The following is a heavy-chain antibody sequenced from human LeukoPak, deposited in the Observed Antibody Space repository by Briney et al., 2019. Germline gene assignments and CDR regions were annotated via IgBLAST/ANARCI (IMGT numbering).Heavy chain of an antibody. CDR1: GFSFGTYA. CDR2: ISSDASIT. CDR3: ARDPIGGRPDKLDF. D-gene: IGHD3-10*01. J-gene: IGHJ4*02. V-gene: IGHV3-30*01. Sequence: PGGSLRLTCTASGFSFGTYAMHWVRQAPGKGFEWVAVISSDASITIYPDSMRGRFTISRDNSKNTLYLDMNNLRGEDTALYFCARDPIGGRPDKLDFWGQGTLVPVSS.